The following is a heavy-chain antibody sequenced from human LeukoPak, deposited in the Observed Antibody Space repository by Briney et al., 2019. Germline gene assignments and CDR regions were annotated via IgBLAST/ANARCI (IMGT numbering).Heavy chain of an antibody. D-gene: IGHD1-1*01. CDR2: IYPGDSDT. V-gene: IGHV5-51*01. J-gene: IGHJ5*02. CDR3: ARSRYNWNDGSSWFDP. CDR1: GYSFTSYW. Sequence: GESLKISCQGSGYSFTSYWIGWVRQMPGKGLEWMGIIYPGDSDTRYSPSFQGQVTISADKSIGTAYLQWSSLKASDTAMYYCARSRYNWNDGSSWFDPWGQGTLVTVSS.